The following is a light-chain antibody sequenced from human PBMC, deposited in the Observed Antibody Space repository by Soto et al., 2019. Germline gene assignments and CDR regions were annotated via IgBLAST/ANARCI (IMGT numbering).Light chain of an antibody. CDR1: QSISTY. CDR3: QQRYSVPT. J-gene: IGKJ4*01. CDR2: AAS. Sequence: DIQVTQSTSSLSAFVGDRVTITCRASQSISTYLNWYQQRPGKAPKLLIYAASSLQGGVPSRFSGSGSGTDFTLTISSLQPEDFATYYCQQRYSVPTFGEGTRVDLK. V-gene: IGKV1-39*01.